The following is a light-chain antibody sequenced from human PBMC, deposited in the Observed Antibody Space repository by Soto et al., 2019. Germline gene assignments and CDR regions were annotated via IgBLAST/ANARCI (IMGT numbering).Light chain of an antibody. CDR3: QRRNVWPPIT. CDR2: DAS. CDR1: QNIDNY. Sequence: DIQMTQSPPALSASVGDRVTITCRASQNIDNYLNWYQQKPGKAPELLIHDASSLQSGVPSRFSGSGSGTDFTLTISSLQPEDFAVYYCQRRNVWPPITFGQGTRLEIK. V-gene: IGKV1-39*01. J-gene: IGKJ5*01.